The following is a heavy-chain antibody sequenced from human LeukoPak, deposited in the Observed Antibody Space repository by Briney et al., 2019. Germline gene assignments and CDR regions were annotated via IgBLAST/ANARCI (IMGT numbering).Heavy chain of an antibody. J-gene: IGHJ4*02. CDR3: ARLLRTVGY. V-gene: IGHV1-8*01. Sequence: GASVKVSCKTSGNTFTNYDINWLRQATGQGLEWMGWMNPNTGNADSAQKFQGRVTITADESTSTAYMELSSLRSEDTAVYYCARLLRTVGYWGQGTLVTVSS. D-gene: IGHD4-23*01. CDR1: GNTFTNYD. CDR2: MNPNTGNA.